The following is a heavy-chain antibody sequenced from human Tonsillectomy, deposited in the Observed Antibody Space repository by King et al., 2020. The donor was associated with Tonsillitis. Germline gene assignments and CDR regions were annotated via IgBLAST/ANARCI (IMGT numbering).Heavy chain of an antibody. J-gene: IGHJ6*02. CDR2: ISTYNGNT. CDR3: ARDREVPTNRYHYDSSGYHYYYYGMDV. CDR1: GYTFTSYG. V-gene: IGHV1-18*01. Sequence: VQLVESGAEVKKPGASLKVSCKASGYTFTSYGISWVRQAPGQGLEWMGWISTYNGNTNYAQRLKGRVTMTTDTSTSTAYIELRSLRSDDTAVYYCARDREVPTNRYHYDSSGYHYYYYGMDVWGQGTTVTVSS. D-gene: IGHD3-22*01.